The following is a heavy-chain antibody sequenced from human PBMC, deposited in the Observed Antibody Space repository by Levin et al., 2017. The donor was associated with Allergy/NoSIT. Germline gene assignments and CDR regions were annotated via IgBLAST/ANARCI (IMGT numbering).Heavy chain of an antibody. D-gene: IGHD4-17*01. CDR2: ISISSTSI. CDR1: GFTFSSYS. Sequence: GGSLRLSCAASGFTFSSYSMNWVRQAPGKGLEWVSSISISSTSIYYADSLKGRFTISRDDAQNSLSLQMNSLRAEDTAVYYCAREGDYGDSLDSWGQGTLVTVSS. CDR3: AREGDYGDSLDS. V-gene: IGHV3-21*01. J-gene: IGHJ4*02.